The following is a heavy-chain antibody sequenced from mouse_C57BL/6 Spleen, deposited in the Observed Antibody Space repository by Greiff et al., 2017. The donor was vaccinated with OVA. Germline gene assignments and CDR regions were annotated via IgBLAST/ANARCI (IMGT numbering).Heavy chain of an antibody. CDR2: ISDGGSYT. CDR1: GFPFSSYA. D-gene: IGHD3-3*01. J-gene: IGHJ4*01. Sequence: EVKLMESGGGLVKPGGSLTLSCAASGFPFSSYAMSWVRQTPETRLEWVATISDGGSYTYYPDNVKGRFTITRDNAKNNLYLQMSHLKSEDTAMYYCAREDSNYAMDYWGQGTSVTVSS. CDR3: AREDSNYAMDY. V-gene: IGHV5-4*01.